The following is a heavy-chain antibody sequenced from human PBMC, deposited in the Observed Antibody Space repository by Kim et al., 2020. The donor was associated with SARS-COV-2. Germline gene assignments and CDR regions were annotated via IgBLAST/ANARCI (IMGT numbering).Heavy chain of an antibody. J-gene: IGHJ6*02. CDR3: ARDETVLEWFPNLYYYGMDV. V-gene: IGHV1-69*04. D-gene: IGHD3-3*01. CDR2: IIPILGIA. CDR1: GGTFSSYA. Sequence: SVKVSCKASGGTFSSYAISWVRQAPGQGLEWMGRIIPILGIANYAQKFQGRVTITADKSTSTAYMELSSLRSEDTAVYYCARDETVLEWFPNLYYYGMDVWGQGTTVTVSS.